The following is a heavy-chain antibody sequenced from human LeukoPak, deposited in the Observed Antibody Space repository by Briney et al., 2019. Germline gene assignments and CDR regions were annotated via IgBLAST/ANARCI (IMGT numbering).Heavy chain of an antibody. D-gene: IGHD6-19*01. CDR2: IWYDGSNK. J-gene: IGHJ4*02. CDR3: ARGAAVAAPAPFHY. CDR1: GFTFSSYG. Sequence: GGSLRLSCAASGFTFSSYGMHWVRQAPGKGLEWVAVIWYDGSNKYYADFVKGRFTISRDNSKNTLYLQMNSLRAEDTAVYYCARGAAVAAPAPFHYWGQGTLVTVSS. V-gene: IGHV3-33*01.